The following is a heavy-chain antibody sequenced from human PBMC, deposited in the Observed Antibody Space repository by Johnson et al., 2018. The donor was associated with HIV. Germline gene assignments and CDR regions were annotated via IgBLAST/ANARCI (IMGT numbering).Heavy chain of an antibody. CDR1: GFTVNNNY. J-gene: IGHJ3*01. D-gene: IGHD3-3*01. V-gene: IGHV3-33*08. CDR2: IWYDGSNK. CDR3: ARDYNGVFDV. Sequence: QVQLVESGGNLIQPGGSLRLSCAASGFTVNNNYMTWVRQAPGKGLEWVALIWYDGSNKNYEDSVKGRFTISRDNSKNTMSLQMNSLRAEDTAIYYCARDYNGVFDVWGQGTVVTVSS.